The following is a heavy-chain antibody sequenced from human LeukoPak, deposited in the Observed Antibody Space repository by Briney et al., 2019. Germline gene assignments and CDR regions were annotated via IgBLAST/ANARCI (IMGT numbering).Heavy chain of an antibody. CDR3: AKRGLL. D-gene: IGHD3-10*01. CDR1: GFTFRDSY. Sequence: PGGSLRLSCAASGFTFRDSYMSWIRQAPGKGLEWVSDINGSGGSTYYADSVKGRFTISRDNSKNTLYLQMNGLRAEDTAVYYCAKRGLLWGQGTLVTVSS. V-gene: IGHV3-23*01. J-gene: IGHJ4*02. CDR2: INGSGGST.